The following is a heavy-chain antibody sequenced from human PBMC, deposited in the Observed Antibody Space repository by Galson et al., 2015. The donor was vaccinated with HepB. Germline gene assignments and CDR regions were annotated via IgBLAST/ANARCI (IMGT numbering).Heavy chain of an antibody. J-gene: IGHJ4*02. CDR2: IDPSDSYT. D-gene: IGHD3-22*01. CDR3: ARRPHYYDSSGYYFGLDY. V-gene: IGHV5-10-1*01. Sequence: QSGAEVKKPGESLRISCKGSGYSFTSYWISWVRQMPGKGLEWMGRIDPSDSYTNYSPSFRGHVTISADKSISTAYLQWSSLKASDTAMYYCARRPHYYDSSGYYFGLDYWGQGTLVTVSS. CDR1: GYSFTSYW.